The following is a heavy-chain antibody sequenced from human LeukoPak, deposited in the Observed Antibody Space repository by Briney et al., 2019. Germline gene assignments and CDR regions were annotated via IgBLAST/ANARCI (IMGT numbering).Heavy chain of an antibody. D-gene: IGHD4-17*01. J-gene: IGHJ2*01. CDR2: INPDGSTT. Sequence: GGSLRLSCAASGFTFNNYWMHWVRQAPGKGLVWVAHINPDGSTTTYADSVKGRFTISRDNGKNMVYLQMNSLRAEDTAVYSCARVRTMTTGGHWYLDLWGRGTLVTVSS. CDR1: GFTFNNYW. CDR3: ARVRTMTTGGHWYLDL. V-gene: IGHV3-74*01.